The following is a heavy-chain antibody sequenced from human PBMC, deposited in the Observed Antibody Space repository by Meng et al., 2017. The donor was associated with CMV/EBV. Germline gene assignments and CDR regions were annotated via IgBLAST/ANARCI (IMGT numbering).Heavy chain of an antibody. D-gene: IGHD5-24*01. CDR1: GFTFSSYE. V-gene: IGHV3-48*03. CDR3: ASRSPYGEMATVFDAFDI. CDR2: ISSSGSTI. J-gene: IGHJ3*02. Sequence: GESLKISCAASGFTFSSYEMNWVRQAPGKGLEWASYISSSGSTIYYADSVKGRFTISRDNAKNSLYLQMNSLRAEDTAVYYCASRSPYGEMATVFDAFDIWGQGTMVTVSS.